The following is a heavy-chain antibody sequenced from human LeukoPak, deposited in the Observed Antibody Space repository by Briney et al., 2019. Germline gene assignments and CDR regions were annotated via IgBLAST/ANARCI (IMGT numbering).Heavy chain of an antibody. D-gene: IGHD2-21*01. J-gene: IGHJ5*02. V-gene: IGHV4-31*03. CDR2: IYHSRIT. CDR1: GGSISSGGYY. Sequence: SETLSLTCTVSGGSISSGGYYWSWIRQLPGKGLECIGCIYHSRITVYKPSLRVRDLMSVRTSKNQFSLKLPSVRAADTGLFFCGRVGDCTSAACHDTRFDPWGQGTLVTVSS. CDR3: GRVGDCTSAACHDTRFDP.